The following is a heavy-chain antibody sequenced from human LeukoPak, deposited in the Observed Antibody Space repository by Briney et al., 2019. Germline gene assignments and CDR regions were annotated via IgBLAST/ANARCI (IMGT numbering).Heavy chain of an antibody. Sequence: PSETLSLTCTVSGGSINSTSNYWGWIRQPPGKGLEWIGSIYYSGSTSYNPSLKSRVTISVDTSKNQFSLKLSSVAAADTAVYFCAGDYGDYYFDYWGQGTLVTVSS. D-gene: IGHD4-17*01. J-gene: IGHJ4*02. CDR3: AGDYGDYYFDY. CDR2: IYYSGST. V-gene: IGHV4-39*07. CDR1: GGSINSTSNY.